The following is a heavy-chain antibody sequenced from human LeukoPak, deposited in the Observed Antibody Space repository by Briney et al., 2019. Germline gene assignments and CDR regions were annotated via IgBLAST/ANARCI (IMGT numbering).Heavy chain of an antibody. J-gene: IGHJ4*02. CDR1: GYTLTELS. V-gene: IGHV1-24*01. Sequence: GASVKVSCKVSGYTLTELSMHWVRQAPGKGLEWMGGFDPEDGETIYAQKFQGRVTMTEDTSTNTAYMELRSLRSDDTAAFFCARDRIAAAVLDYWGQGTLVTVSS. CDR3: ARDRIAAAVLDY. D-gene: IGHD6-13*01. CDR2: FDPEDGET.